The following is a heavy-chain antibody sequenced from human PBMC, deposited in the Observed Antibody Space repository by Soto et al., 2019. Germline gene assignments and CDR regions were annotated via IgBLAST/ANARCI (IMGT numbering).Heavy chain of an antibody. D-gene: IGHD3-3*01. Sequence: SETLSLTCTVSGGSISSSSYYWGWIRQPPGKGLECIGSIYYSGSTYYTPSLKSRVTISVDTSTNQFSLKLSSVTAADTAVYYCDRLRITIFGVDYWGQVTLVTVSS. CDR1: GGSISSSSYY. V-gene: IGHV4-39*01. CDR2: IYYSGST. CDR3: DRLRITIFGVDY. J-gene: IGHJ4*02.